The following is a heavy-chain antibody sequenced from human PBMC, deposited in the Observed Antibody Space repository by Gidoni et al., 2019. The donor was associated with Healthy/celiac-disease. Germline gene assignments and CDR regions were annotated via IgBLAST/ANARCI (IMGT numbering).Heavy chain of an antibody. Sequence: QVQLQESGPGLVKPSQNLSLTCTVSGGSISSGGYYWSWIRQHPGKGLEWIGYIYYSGSTYYNPSLKSRVTISVDTSKNQFSLKLSSVTAADTAVYYCARGSRGYCSSTSCYAFDYWGQGTLVTVSS. CDR1: GGSISSGGYY. D-gene: IGHD2-2*01. CDR3: ARGSRGYCSSTSCYAFDY. J-gene: IGHJ4*02. V-gene: IGHV4-31*03. CDR2: IYYSGST.